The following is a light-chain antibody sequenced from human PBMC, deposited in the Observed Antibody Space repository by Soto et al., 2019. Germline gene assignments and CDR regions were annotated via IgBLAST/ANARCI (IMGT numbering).Light chain of an antibody. CDR1: QSVLHSSNNKNY. CDR2: WAS. V-gene: IGKV4-1*01. CDR3: QQYYGTSPT. Sequence: DIVMTQSPDSLAVSLGERATINCKSSQSVLHSSNNKNYLAWYQQRPGQPPKLLIHWASTRQSGVPDRLSGSGSGTDFTLTNSSLQAEDVAVYYCQQYYGTSPTFGGGTKVEIK. J-gene: IGKJ4*01.